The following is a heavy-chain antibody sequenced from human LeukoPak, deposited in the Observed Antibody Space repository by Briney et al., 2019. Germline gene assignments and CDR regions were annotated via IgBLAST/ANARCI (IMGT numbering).Heavy chain of an antibody. J-gene: IGHJ3*01. CDR3: ARDSSKNTPRIKDAFDL. V-gene: IGHV3-74*01. CDR2: IDYDGGSG. Sequence: GGSLRLSCTVSGFTLSSYEMSWIRQAPGKGLEWVSSIDYDGGSGHYADSVKGRFTISRDNAKNTLYLQMNSLRAEDTAVYYCARDSSKNTPRIKDAFDLWGQGTMVMVSS. D-gene: IGHD6-6*01. CDR1: GFTLSSYE.